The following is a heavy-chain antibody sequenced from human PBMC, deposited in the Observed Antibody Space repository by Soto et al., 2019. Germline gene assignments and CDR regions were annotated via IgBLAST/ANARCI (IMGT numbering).Heavy chain of an antibody. CDR3: VRDRYTMSDFWRAFSSD. CDR2: IRNDGGSM. V-gene: IGHV3-23*02. J-gene: IGHJ4*02. D-gene: IGHD3-3*01. CDR1: GFTFSSSP. Sequence: EVQLVQSGGGLVQPGGSLRLSCAASGFTFSSSPMSWVRQVPGKGLEWISAIRNDGGSMYYVESVKVRFTISRNNSKNTSSLRMKNLRAEDTAIYYCVRDRYTMSDFWRAFSSDWGQGALVIVSS.